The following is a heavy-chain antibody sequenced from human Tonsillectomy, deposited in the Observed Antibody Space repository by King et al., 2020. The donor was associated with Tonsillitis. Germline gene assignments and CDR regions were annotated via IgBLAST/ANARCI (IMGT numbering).Heavy chain of an antibody. CDR3: ASLGGVVRGGY. V-gene: IGHV3-30-3*01. CDR2: ISYDGSNK. Sequence: VQLVESGGGVVQPGRSLRLSCAASGFTFSSYAMHWVRQAPGKGLEWVAVISYDGSNKYYADSVKGRFTISRDNSKNTLYLQMNSLRAEDTAVYYCASLGGVVRGGYWGQGTLVTVSS. D-gene: IGHD4-23*01. J-gene: IGHJ4*02. CDR1: GFTFSSYA.